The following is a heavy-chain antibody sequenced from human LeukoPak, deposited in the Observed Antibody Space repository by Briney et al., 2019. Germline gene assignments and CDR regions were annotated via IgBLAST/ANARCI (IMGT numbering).Heavy chain of an antibody. V-gene: IGHV3-7*01. CDR3: ARPNYRHFWSGCSSFDY. D-gene: IGHD3-3*02. Sequence: PGGSLRLSCAASGFTFSSYWMSWVRQAPGKGLEWVANIKKDGSEKYYVDSVKGRFTISRDNAKNSLYLQMNSLRAGDTAVYYCARPNYRHFWSGCSSFDYWGQGTVVTVSS. J-gene: IGHJ4*02. CDR2: IKKDGSEK. CDR1: GFTFSSYW.